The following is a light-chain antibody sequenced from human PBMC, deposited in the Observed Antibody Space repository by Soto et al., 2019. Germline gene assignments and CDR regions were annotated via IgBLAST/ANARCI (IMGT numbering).Light chain of an antibody. CDR3: HQYNSWPRGT. Sequence: EIVLTQSPGTLSLSPGERATLSCRASQSVSVNSLAWYQQKGGQAPRLLIYAASTRATGVPDRFSGSGSGTDFALTISRLETEDFAVYYCHQYNSWPRGTFGPGTKVEIK. CDR1: QSVSVNS. J-gene: IGKJ3*01. V-gene: IGKV3-20*01. CDR2: AAS.